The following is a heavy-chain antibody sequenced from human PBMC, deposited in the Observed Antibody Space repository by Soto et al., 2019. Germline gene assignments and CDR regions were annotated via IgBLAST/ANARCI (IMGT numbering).Heavy chain of an antibody. CDR3: ARDPLAGQQLVPWFDP. CDR2: INPNSGGT. D-gene: IGHD6-13*01. J-gene: IGHJ5*02. V-gene: IGHV1-2*02. Sequence: QVQLVQSGAEVKKPGASVKVSCKASGYTFTGYYMHWVRQAPGQGLEWMGWINPNSGGTNYAQKFQGRVTMTRDTSISTAYMELRRLRSDDTAVYYCARDPLAGQQLVPWFDPWGQGTLVTVSS. CDR1: GYTFTGYY.